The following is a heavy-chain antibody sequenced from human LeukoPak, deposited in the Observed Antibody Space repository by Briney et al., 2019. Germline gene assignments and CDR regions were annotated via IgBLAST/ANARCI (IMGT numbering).Heavy chain of an antibody. CDR3: ARRIAAAGGFDP. J-gene: IGHJ5*02. CDR1: GFTFSSYG. Sequence: GRSPRLSCAASGFTFSSYGMHWVRQAPGKGLEWVAVISYDGSNKYYADSVKGRFTISRDNSKNTLYLQMNSLRAEDTAVYYCARRIAAAGGFDPWGQGTLVTVSS. CDR2: ISYDGSNK. D-gene: IGHD6-13*01. V-gene: IGHV3-30*03.